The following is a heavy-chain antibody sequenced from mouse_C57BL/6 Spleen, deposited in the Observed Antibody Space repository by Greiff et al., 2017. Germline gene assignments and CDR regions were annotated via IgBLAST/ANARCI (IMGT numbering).Heavy chain of an antibody. Sequence: VQLQQSGAELVRPGTSVKVSCKASGYAFTNYLIEWVKQRPGQGLEWIGVINPGSGGTNYNEKFKGKATLTADESSSTAYMQLSSLTSEDSAVYFCARFGYSNYGDYWGQGTTLTVSS. CDR1: GYAFTNYL. CDR2: INPGSGGT. D-gene: IGHD2-5*01. CDR3: ARFGYSNYGDY. V-gene: IGHV1-54*01. J-gene: IGHJ2*01.